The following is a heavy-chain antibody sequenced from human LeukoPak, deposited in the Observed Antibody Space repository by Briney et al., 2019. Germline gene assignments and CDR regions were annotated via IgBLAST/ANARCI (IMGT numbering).Heavy chain of an antibody. CDR3: ARGVPYVLRFLEWSRGAFDI. J-gene: IGHJ3*02. CDR1: GGSISSYY. CDR2: IYTSGST. Sequence: PSETLSLTCTVSGGSISSYYWSWIRQPAGKGLEWIGRIYTSGSTNYNPSLKSRVTMSVDTSKNQFSLKLSSVTAADTAVYYCARGVPYVLRFLEWSRGAFDIWGQGTMVTVSS. V-gene: IGHV4-4*07. D-gene: IGHD3-3*01.